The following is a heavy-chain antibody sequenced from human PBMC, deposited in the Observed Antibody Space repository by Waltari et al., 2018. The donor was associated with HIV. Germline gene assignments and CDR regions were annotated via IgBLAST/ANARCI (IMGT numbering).Heavy chain of an antibody. Sequence: QVQLVQSGAEVKKPGASVKVSCKVSGYTLTELSMHWVRQAPGKGLEWMGGFEPEEGETIYAQKCQGRVTITEDTATDTAYMELSSLRSEDTAVYYCATVGTRDYYYGMDVWGQGTTVTVSS. CDR2: FEPEEGET. D-gene: IGHD1-1*01. J-gene: IGHJ6*02. CDR1: GYTLTELS. CDR3: ATVGTRDYYYGMDV. V-gene: IGHV1-24*01.